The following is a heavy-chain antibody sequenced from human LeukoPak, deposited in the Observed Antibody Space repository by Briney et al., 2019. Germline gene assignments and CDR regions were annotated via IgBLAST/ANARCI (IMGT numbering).Heavy chain of an antibody. CDR2: VHLDGRT. CDR3: AREGGFYRPLDY. V-gene: IGHV4-55*08. D-gene: IGHD3-3*01. Sequence: WVRQPPGKGLEWIGEVHLDGRTNYNPSLKSRLIMSVDLPENHISLKLTSVTAADTAVYYCAREGGFYRPLDYSGQGTLVTVSS. J-gene: IGHJ4*02.